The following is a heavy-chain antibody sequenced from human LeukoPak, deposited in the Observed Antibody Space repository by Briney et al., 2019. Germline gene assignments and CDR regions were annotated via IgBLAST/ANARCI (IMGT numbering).Heavy chain of an antibody. CDR2: IYSGGGT. V-gene: IGHV3-53*01. CDR1: GFTVSSNL. D-gene: IGHD1-26*01. CDR3: ASGSPPDY. Sequence: GGTLRLSCAASGFTVSSNLMSWVRQAPGRGLEWVSLIYSGGGTYHADSVKGRFTISRDNSKNTLYLQMNSLRAEDTAVYYCASGSPPDYWGQGTLVTVSS. J-gene: IGHJ4*02.